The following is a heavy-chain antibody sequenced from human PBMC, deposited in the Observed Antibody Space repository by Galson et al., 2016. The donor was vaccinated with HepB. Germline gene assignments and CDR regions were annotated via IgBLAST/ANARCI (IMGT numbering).Heavy chain of an antibody. D-gene: IGHD6-25*01. J-gene: IGHJ4*02. CDR2: IIPVVGVA. CDR1: EDIFSTYT. CDR3: AREIGGGSCDS. V-gene: IGHV1-69*04. Sequence: SVKVSCKATEDIFSTYTISWVRQAPGQGLEYLGRIIPVVGVASSTQKFKGRVTITADKSTTTAYMELTNLRSDDTAFYYCAREIGGGSCDSWGQGTLVTVSS.